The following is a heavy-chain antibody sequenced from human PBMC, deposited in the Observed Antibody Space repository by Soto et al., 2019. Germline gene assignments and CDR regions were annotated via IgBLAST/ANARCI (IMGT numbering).Heavy chain of an antibody. J-gene: IGHJ4*02. CDR3: ARGYILEQLGDF. D-gene: IGHD6-6*01. Sequence: ASVKVSCKASGYTFTIYAMHWVRQAPGQRLEWMGWINAGNGNTKYSQKFQGRVTITRDTSASTAYMELSSLRSEDTAVYYCARGYILEQLGDFWGQGTLVTVPS. CDR2: INAGNGNT. V-gene: IGHV1-3*01. CDR1: GYTFTIYA.